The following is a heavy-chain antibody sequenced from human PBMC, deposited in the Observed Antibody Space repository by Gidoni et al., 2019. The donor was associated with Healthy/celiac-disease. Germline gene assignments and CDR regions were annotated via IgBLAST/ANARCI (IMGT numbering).Heavy chain of an antibody. J-gene: IGHJ4*02. CDR3: AKDTKYLLAAAGLDY. V-gene: IGHV3-23*01. D-gene: IGHD6-13*01. CDR2: IRGSGGST. Sequence: EVQLLESGGGLVQPGGSLSLSCAASVFTFSSYAMSWVRQAPGKGMEWVSGIRGSGGSTYYADSVKGRFTISRDNSKNTLYLQMNSLRAEDTAVYYCAKDTKYLLAAAGLDYWGQGTLVTVSS. CDR1: VFTFSSYA.